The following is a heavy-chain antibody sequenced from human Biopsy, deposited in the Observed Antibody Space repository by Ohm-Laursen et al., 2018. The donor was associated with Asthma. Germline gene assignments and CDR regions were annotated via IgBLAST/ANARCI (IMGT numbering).Heavy chain of an antibody. CDR1: GFTFSNYG. D-gene: IGHD1-26*01. V-gene: IGHV3-30*18. Sequence: SLRLSCSASGFTFSNYGMHWVRQAPGKGLDWVAVISSDGSNKNYTDSVKGRFTISRDNSRNTLHLQMNSLRAEDTAVYYCAKDVFPGWELRRGPDYWGQGTTVTVSS. J-gene: IGHJ4*03. CDR3: AKDVFPGWELRRGPDY. CDR2: ISSDGSNK.